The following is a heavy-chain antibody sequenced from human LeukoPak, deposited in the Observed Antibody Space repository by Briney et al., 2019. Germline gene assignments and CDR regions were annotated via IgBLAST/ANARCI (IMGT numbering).Heavy chain of an antibody. J-gene: IGHJ4*02. CDR2: MNPQSGNT. D-gene: IGHD3-3*01. CDR3: ASDGTYYDFWSGYPTTFDY. CDR1: GYMFTNYD. Sequence: ASVKVSCKASGYMFTNYDINWVRQATGQGLEWMGWMNPQSGNTGYAQKFRGRVNITRDTSITTAYMELSSLRSEDTAVYYCASDGTYYDFWSGYPTTFDYWGQGTLVTVSS. V-gene: IGHV1-8*03.